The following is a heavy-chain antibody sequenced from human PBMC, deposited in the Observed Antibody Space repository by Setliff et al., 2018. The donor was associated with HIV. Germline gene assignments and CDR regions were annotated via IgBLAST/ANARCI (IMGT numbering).Heavy chain of an antibody. Sequence: GGSLRLSCETSGFIFSSYEMNWVRQAPGKGLEWISKLSSTSSTIYYANSVKGRFTISRDDAKNSLYLQMNSLRAEDTAVYYCARDLYFYYYMDVWGKGTTVTVSS. D-gene: IGHD3-9*01. J-gene: IGHJ6*03. CDR1: GFIFSSYE. CDR2: LSSTSSTI. V-gene: IGHV3-48*03. CDR3: ARDLYFYYYMDV.